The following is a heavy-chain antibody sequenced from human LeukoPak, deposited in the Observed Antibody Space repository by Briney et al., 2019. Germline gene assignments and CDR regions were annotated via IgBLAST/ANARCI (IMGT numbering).Heavy chain of an antibody. D-gene: IGHD4-17*01. CDR3: ARQTSYGDYLSGSDY. Sequence: GESLKISCKGSGYSFTSYWIGWVRQMPGKGLEWMGIIYPGDSDTRYSPPFQGQVTISADKSISTAYLQWSSLKASDTAMYYCARQTSYGDYLSGSDYWGQGTLVTVSS. CDR1: GYSFTSYW. J-gene: IGHJ4*02. CDR2: IYPGDSDT. V-gene: IGHV5-51*01.